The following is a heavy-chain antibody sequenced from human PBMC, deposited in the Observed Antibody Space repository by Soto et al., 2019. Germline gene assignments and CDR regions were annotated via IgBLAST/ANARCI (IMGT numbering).Heavy chain of an antibody. Sequence: ASVKVSCKASGYTFTSYAMHWVRQAPGQRLEWMGWINAGNGNTKYSQKFQGRVTITRDTSASTAYMELSSLRSEDTAVYYCARDVAAAGDYYYYGMDVWGQGTTVTVSS. J-gene: IGHJ6*02. D-gene: IGHD6-13*01. CDR1: GYTFTSYA. V-gene: IGHV1-3*01. CDR3: ARDVAAAGDYYYYGMDV. CDR2: INAGNGNT.